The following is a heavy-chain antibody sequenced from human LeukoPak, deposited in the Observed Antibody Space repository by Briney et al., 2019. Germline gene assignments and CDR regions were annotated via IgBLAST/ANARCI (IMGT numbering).Heavy chain of an antibody. CDR1: GGSISSYY. D-gene: IGHD3-10*01. V-gene: IGHV4-59*01. Sequence: SETLSLTCTVSGGSISSYYWSWIRQPPGKGLEWIGYIYYSGSTNYNPSLKSRVTISVDTSKNQFSLKLSSVTAAGTAVYYCARDGPGGWFDPWGQGTLVTVSS. J-gene: IGHJ5*02. CDR3: ARDGPGGWFDP. CDR2: IYYSGST.